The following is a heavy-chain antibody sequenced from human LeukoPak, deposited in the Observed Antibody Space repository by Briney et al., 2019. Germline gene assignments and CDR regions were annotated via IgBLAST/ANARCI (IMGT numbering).Heavy chain of an antibody. CDR2: IYPGDSDT. J-gene: IGHJ6*03. CDR1: GYSFTSYW. D-gene: IGHD6-13*01. Sequence: GGSLKISCKGSGYSFTSYWIGWVRQMPGKGLEWMGIIYPGDSDTRYSPSFQGQVTISADKSISTAYLQWSSLKASDTAMYYCASTKYSSSWSIGGYYYMDVWGKGTTVTVSS. CDR3: ASTKYSSSWSIGGYYYMDV. V-gene: IGHV5-51*01.